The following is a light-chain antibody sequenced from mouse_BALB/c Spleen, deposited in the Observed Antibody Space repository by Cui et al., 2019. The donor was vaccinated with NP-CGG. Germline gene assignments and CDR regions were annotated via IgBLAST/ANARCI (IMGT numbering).Light chain of an antibody. CDR2: GTN. V-gene: IGLV1*01. Sequence: AVLTQETALTTSPGETVTLTCRSSTGAVTTSNYANWVQEKPDHLSTGLIGGTNNRTPGVPARFSGSLIGDKAALTITGAQTEDEAIYFCALWYSNHWVFGGGTKLTVL. J-gene: IGLJ1*01. CDR1: TGAVTTSNY. CDR3: ALWYSNHWV.